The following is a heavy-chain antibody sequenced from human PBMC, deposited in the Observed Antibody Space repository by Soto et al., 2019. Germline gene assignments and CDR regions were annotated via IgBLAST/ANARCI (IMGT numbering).Heavy chain of an antibody. CDR2: INPSGGST. CDR3: ASSGIVGVLWYNRFEP. CDR1: GYTFTSYY. Sequence: ASVKVSCKASGYTFTSYYMHWVRQAPGQGLEWMGIINPSGGSTSYAQKFQGRVTMTRDTSTSTVHMELSSLRSEDTAVYYCASSGIVGVLWYNRFEPWGQGTLGTVSS. D-gene: IGHD1-26*01. J-gene: IGHJ5*02. V-gene: IGHV1-46*01.